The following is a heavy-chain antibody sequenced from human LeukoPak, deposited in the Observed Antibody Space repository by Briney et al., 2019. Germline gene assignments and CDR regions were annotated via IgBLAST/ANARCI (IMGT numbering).Heavy chain of an antibody. CDR1: GGTFSSYG. V-gene: IGHV1-69*13. CDR3: AREPGGYHSLIPYYFDY. CDR2: IIPIFGTA. J-gene: IGHJ4*02. D-gene: IGHD3-22*01. Sequence: SVKVSCKASGGTFSSYGISWVRQAPGQGLEWMGGIIPIFGTANYAQKFQGRVTITADESTSTAYMELSSLRSEDTAVYYCAREPGGYHSLIPYYFDYWGQGTLVTVSS.